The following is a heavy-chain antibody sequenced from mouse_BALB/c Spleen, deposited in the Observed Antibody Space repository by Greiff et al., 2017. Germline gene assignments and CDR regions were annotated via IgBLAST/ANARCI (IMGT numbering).Heavy chain of an antibody. Sequence: DVKLVESGGGLVQPGGSLKLSCAASGFTFSSYGMSWVRQTPDKRLELVATINSNGGSTYYPDSVKGRFTISRDNAKNTLYLQMSSLKSEDTAMYYCASAGEFFFGYAMDYWGQGTSVTVSS. CDR1: GFTFSSYG. V-gene: IGHV5-6-3*01. J-gene: IGHJ4*01. CDR2: INSNGGST. CDR3: ASAGEFFFGYAMDY.